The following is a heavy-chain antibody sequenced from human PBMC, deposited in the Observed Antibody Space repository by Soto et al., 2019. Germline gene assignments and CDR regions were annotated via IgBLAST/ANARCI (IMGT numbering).Heavy chain of an antibody. CDR2: IYYSGST. D-gene: IGHD2-15*01. V-gene: IGHV4-38-2*01. Sequence: SETLSLTCAVSGYSISSGYYWGWIRQPPGKGLEWIGSIYYSGSTYYNPSLQSRVTISVDTSKNQFTLNLNSVSAADTAVYFCARSWRDGGYFNYWGQGTLVTVSS. J-gene: IGHJ4*02. CDR3: ARSWRDGGYFNY. CDR1: GYSISSGYY.